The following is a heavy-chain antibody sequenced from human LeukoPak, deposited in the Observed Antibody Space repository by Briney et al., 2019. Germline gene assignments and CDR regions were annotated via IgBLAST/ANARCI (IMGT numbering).Heavy chain of an antibody. Sequence: PSETLSLTCTVSGGSISSYYWSWIRQPPGKGLEWIGYIYYSGSTNYNPSLKSRVTISVDTSKNQFSLKLSSVTAADTAVYYCARGIASLTGYSTNWFDPWGQGTLVTVSS. J-gene: IGHJ5*02. CDR1: GGSISSYY. D-gene: IGHD3-9*01. V-gene: IGHV4-59*08. CDR3: ARGIASLTGYSTNWFDP. CDR2: IYYSGST.